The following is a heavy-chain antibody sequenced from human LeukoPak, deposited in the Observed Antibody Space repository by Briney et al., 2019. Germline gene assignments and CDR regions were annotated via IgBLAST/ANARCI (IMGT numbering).Heavy chain of an antibody. CDR1: GFTFSSYE. CDR2: ISSSGSTI. CDR3: ARQGATTLDY. Sequence: GASLRLSCAASGFTFSSYEMNWVRQAPGKGLEWVSYISSSGSTIYYADSVKGRFTISRDNAKNSLYLQMNSLRAEDTAVYYCARQGATTLDYWGQGTLVTVSS. J-gene: IGHJ4*02. D-gene: IGHD1-26*01. V-gene: IGHV3-48*03.